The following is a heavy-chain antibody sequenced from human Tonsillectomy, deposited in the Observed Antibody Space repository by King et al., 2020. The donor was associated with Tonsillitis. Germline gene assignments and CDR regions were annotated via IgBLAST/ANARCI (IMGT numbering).Heavy chain of an antibody. J-gene: IGHJ6*03. D-gene: IGHD3-10*01. CDR1: GFPFSSYS. CDR3: ARGPPITMVRGVTRQDYYYYYYMDL. CDR2: IDSSSSNI. Sequence: VQLVESGGGLVKPGGSLRLSCVASGFPFSSYSMNWVRQAPGKGLEWVSSIDSSSSNIYYADSAKGRFTISRANAKNSLYLQMNSLRAEDTAVYYCARGPPITMVRGVTRQDYYYYYYMDLWGKGTTVTVSS. V-gene: IGHV3-21*01.